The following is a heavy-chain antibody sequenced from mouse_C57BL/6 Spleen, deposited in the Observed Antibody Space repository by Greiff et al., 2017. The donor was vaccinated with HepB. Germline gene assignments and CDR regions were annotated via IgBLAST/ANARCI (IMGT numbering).Heavy chain of an antibody. D-gene: IGHD3-2*02. V-gene: IGHV1-19*01. J-gene: IGHJ4*01. CDR2: INPYNGGT. CDR1: GYTFTDYY. CDR3: ARTAQATYAMDY. Sequence: EVQLQQSGPVLVKPGASVKMSCKASGYTFTDYYMNWVKQSHGKSLEWIGVINPYNGGTSYNQKFKGKATLTVDKSSSTAYMALNSLTSEDSAVYYCARTAQATYAMDYWGQGTSVTVSS.